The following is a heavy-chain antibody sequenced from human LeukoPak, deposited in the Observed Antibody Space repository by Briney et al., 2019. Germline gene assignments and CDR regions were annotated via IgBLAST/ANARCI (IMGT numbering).Heavy chain of an antibody. CDR2: IITSGGST. Sequence: GGALLLSFAASGFAFKSYAMRWGRRAAGKGGEWGSDIITSGGSTYYSDSVKGRVTISRDKSKKTLYLQMNSLRAEDTAVYYCAKDRTTLVTKYNFDYWGQGTLVTVSS. D-gene: IGHD4-23*01. CDR1: GFAFKSYA. CDR3: AKDRTTLVTKYNFDY. V-gene: IGHV3-23*01. J-gene: IGHJ4*02.